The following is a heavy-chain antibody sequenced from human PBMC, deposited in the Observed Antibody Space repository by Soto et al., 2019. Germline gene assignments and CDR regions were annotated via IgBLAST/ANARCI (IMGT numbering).Heavy chain of an antibody. CDR2: IYYSGDT. J-gene: IGHJ4*02. D-gene: IGHD3-16*01. CDR1: GGSISIENYY. CDR3: ARGAFTMTTFFFDS. Sequence: QVQLQESGPGLVKPSQTLSLTCLVSGGSISIENYYWSWIRQPPGKRLEWIGYIYYSGDTYYSPSLKSRLSMSLDTSVHHFSLKLSSATAADAAIYYCARGAFTMTTFFFDSWGQGALVTVSS. V-gene: IGHV4-30-4*01.